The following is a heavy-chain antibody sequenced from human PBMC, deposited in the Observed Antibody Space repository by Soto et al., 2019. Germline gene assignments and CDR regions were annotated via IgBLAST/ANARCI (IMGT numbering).Heavy chain of an antibody. V-gene: IGHV1-69*13. J-gene: IGHJ6*02. CDR1: GGTFSSYA. CDR3: ARDRKQQLVLDYYYYGMVV. Sequence: GASVKVSCKASGGTFSSYAISWVRQAPGQGLEWMGGIIPIFGTANYAQKFQGRVTITADESTSTAYMELSSLRSEDTAVYYCARDRKQQLVLDYYYYGMVVWDQRTTVTVSS. CDR2: IIPIFGTA. D-gene: IGHD6-13*01.